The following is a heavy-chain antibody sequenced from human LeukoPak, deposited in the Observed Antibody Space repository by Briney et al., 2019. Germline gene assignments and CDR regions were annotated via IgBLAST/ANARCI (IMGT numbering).Heavy chain of an antibody. V-gene: IGHV4-59*08. CDR3: ARLGAAAGSGLYFYYGMDV. CDR2: IYYSGGT. Sequence: SETLSLTCTVSGGSISSYYWSWIRQPPGQGLEWIGYIYYSGGTNYNPSLTRRVTISVDTSKNQYSLNLISVTAADTAVYFCARLGAAAGSGLYFYYGMDVWGPGTTITVSS. J-gene: IGHJ6*02. D-gene: IGHD6-13*01. CDR1: GGSISSYY.